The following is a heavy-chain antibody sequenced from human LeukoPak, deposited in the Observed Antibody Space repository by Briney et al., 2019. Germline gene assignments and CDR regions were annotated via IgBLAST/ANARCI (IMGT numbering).Heavy chain of an antibody. CDR2: INPNSGDT. J-gene: IGHJ4*02. CDR3: ARVADGYYFDY. CDR1: GYPFTGYY. Sequence: ASVKVSCKASGYPFTGYYMHWVRQAPGQGLDWMGWINPNSGDTNYAQKFHGRVTMTSDTSINTAYMELSRLTSDDTAVYHCARVADGYYFDYWGQGTLVTVS. D-gene: IGHD6-25*01. V-gene: IGHV1-2*02.